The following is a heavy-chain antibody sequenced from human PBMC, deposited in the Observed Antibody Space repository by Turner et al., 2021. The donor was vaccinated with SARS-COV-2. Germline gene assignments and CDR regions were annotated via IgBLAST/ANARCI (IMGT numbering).Heavy chain of an antibody. CDR1: GFSLSNAKMG. V-gene: IGHV2-26*01. D-gene: IGHD1-26*01. CDR2: IFSNDEQ. J-gene: IGHJ6*02. Sequence: QVTLNDSGPVLVKLTETLTLTCTVSGFSLSNAKMGVSSIRQPQGKALEWLAHIFSNDEQSYSTSLKSRLTISKDTSKSQVVLTMTNMDPVDTATYYCARIMWWELAYGMDVWGQGTTVTVSS. CDR3: ARIMWWELAYGMDV.